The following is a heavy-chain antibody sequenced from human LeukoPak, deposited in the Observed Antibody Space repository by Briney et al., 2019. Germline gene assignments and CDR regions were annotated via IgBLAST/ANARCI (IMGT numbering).Heavy chain of an antibody. CDR2: IYTSGST. CDR3: ASQSSAGYYYGSGSYGSHDY. D-gene: IGHD3-10*01. V-gene: IGHV4-61*02. CDR1: GFSINSGYY. J-gene: IGHJ4*02. Sequence: SETLSLTCTVSGFSINSGYYWSWIRQPAGKGLEWIGRIYTSGSTNYNPSLKSRVTISVDTSKNQFSLKLSSVTAADTAVYYCASQSSAGYYYGSGSYGSHDYWGQGTLVTVSS.